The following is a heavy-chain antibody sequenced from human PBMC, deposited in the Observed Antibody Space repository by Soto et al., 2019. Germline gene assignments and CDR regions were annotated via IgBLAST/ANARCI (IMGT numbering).Heavy chain of an antibody. D-gene: IGHD5-12*01. CDR3: ARGDGYNLDY. CDR2: IYYSGTT. CDR1: GGSISSGDYY. Sequence: QVQLQESGPGLVKPSQTLSVTCTVSGGSISSGDYYWSWIRQPPGKGLEWIGYIYYSGTTYFNPSLKSRVTISIDTSTNQFSLKLSSVTAADTAVYYCARGDGYNLDYWGQGTLVTVSS. J-gene: IGHJ4*02. V-gene: IGHV4-30-4*01.